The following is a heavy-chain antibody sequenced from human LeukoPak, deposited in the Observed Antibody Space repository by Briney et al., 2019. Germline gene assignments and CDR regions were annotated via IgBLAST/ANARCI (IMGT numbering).Heavy chain of an antibody. V-gene: IGHV1-8*02. Sequence: ASVKVSCKASGGTFSSYAISWVRQAPGQGLEWMGWMNPNSGNTGYAQKFQGRVTMTRNTSISTAYMELSSLRSEDTAVYYCARGGEIVVVVAATWFDPWGQGTLVTVSS. CDR1: GGTFSSYA. D-gene: IGHD2-15*01. J-gene: IGHJ5*02. CDR3: ARGGEIVVVVAATWFDP. CDR2: MNPNSGNT.